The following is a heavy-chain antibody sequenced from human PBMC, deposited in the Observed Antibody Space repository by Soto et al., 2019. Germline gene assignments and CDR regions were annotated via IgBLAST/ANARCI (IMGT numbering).Heavy chain of an antibody. V-gene: IGHV3-23*01. CDR3: SKGRLSFDF. J-gene: IGHJ4*02. CDR1: GFIFSNYA. Sequence: PGGSLRLSCAASGFIFSNYAMNWVRQAPGKGLEWVSFVSANADGTFYADSVKGRFSISGDNSKNTLYLQMNNLRAEDTAIYYCSKGRLSFDFWGQGTLVTVSS. CDR2: VSANADGT.